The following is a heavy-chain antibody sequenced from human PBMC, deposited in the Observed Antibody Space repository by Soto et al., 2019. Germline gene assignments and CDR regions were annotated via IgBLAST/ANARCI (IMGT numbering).Heavy chain of an antibody. D-gene: IGHD6-13*01. CDR2: ISGSGGST. CDR1: GFTFSSYA. CDR3: AKVSSSWYEYGMDV. J-gene: IGHJ6*02. V-gene: IGHV3-23*01. Sequence: GGSLRLSCAASGFTFSSYAMCWVRQAPGKGLEWVSAISGSGGSTYYADSVKGRFTISRDNSKNTLYLQMNSLRAEDTAVYYCAKVSSSWYEYGMDVWGQGTTVTVSS.